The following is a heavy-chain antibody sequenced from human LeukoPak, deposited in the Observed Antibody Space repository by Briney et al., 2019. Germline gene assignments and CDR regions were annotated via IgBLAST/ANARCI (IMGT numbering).Heavy chain of an antibody. D-gene: IGHD3-16*01. Sequence: SSETLSLTCAVYGGSFSGYYWSWIRQPPGKGREWIGEINHSGSTNYNPSLKSRVTISVDTSKNQFSLKLSSVTAADTAVYYCPRRPGAFYVWGSQTPYYFDYWGQGTLVTVSS. J-gene: IGHJ4*02. CDR2: INHSGST. CDR3: PRRPGAFYVWGSQTPYYFDY. CDR1: GGSFSGYY. V-gene: IGHV4-34*01.